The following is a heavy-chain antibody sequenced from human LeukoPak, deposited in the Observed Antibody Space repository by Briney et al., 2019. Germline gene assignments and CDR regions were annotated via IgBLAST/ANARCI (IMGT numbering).Heavy chain of an antibody. CDR1: GLTFSTYG. Sequence: PGGSLRLSCAASGLTFSTYGMSWVRQAPGKGLEWVSGISDSGGNTYYIDSVKGRFTISRDNAKNSLYLQMNSLRAEDTALYYCAKGGSGGWYGSVFDYWGQGTLVTVSS. CDR2: ISDSGGNT. J-gene: IGHJ4*02. D-gene: IGHD6-19*01. V-gene: IGHV3-23*01. CDR3: AKGGSGGWYGSVFDY.